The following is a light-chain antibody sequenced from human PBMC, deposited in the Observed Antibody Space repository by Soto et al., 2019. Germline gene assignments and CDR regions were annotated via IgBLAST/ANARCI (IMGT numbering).Light chain of an antibody. J-gene: IGLJ2*01. Sequence: QSALTQPASVSGSPGQSITISCTGTSSDVGGYNYVSWYQQHPGKAPKLMIYDVSNRPSGVSNRFSGSKSGNTASLTISGLQAADEADYYCNSYTSSSTLLFGGGTQLTVL. CDR3: NSYTSSSTLL. CDR1: SSDVGGYNY. CDR2: DVS. V-gene: IGLV2-14*01.